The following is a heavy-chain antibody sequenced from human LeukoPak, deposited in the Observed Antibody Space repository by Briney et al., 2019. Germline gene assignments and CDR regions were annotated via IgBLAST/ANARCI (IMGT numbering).Heavy chain of an antibody. D-gene: IGHD2-15*01. J-gene: IGHJ4*02. CDR2: ISGSGGST. V-gene: IGHV3-23*01. Sequence: PGGSLRLSCAASGFTFSSYGMSWVRQAPGKGLEWVSAISGSGGSTYYADSVKGRFTISRDNSKNTLYLQMNSLRAEDTAVYYCARDFCSGGSCYSGTIDYWGQGTLVTVSS. CDR1: GFTFSSYG. CDR3: ARDFCSGGSCYSGTIDY.